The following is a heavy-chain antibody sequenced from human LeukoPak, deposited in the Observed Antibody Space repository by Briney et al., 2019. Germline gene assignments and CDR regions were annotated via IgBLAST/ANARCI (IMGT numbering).Heavy chain of an antibody. CDR1: GYSIKSGYY. CDR3: ARDARVQKWFGELLKTTTYYFDY. Sequence: SETLSLTCTVSGYSIKSGYYWGWIRQPPGQGLEWIGSIYQSGNTYSNPSLKSRLTISVETSKNQFSLKLSSVTAADTAVYYCARDARVQKWFGELLKTTTYYFDYWGQGTLVTVSS. J-gene: IGHJ4*02. D-gene: IGHD3-10*01. CDR2: IYQSGNT. V-gene: IGHV4-38-2*02.